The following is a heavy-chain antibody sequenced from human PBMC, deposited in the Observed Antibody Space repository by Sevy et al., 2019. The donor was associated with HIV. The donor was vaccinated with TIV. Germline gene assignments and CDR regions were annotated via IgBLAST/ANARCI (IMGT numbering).Heavy chain of an antibody. CDR3: ARSRSNYADYYFDY. J-gene: IGHJ4*02. CDR2: ISSSGSLI. Sequence: GGSLRLSCAASEFTFSSYAMNWVRQAPGKGLEWVSYISSSGSLIYYADSVKGRFTISRDNAKNSLYLQMNSLRAEDTAVYYCARSRSNYADYYFDYWGQGTVVTVSS. V-gene: IGHV3-48*03. CDR1: EFTFSSYA. D-gene: IGHD4-17*01.